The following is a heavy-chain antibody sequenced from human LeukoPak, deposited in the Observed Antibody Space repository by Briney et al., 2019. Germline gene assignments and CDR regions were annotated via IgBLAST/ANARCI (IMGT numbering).Heavy chain of an antibody. Sequence: SQTLSLTCTVSGGSISSGSYYWSWIRQPPGKGLEWIGEINHSGSTNYNPSLKSRVTISVDTSKNQFSLKLSSVTTADTAVYYCARSSLRGATPYYMDVWGKGTTVTVSS. CDR3: ARSSLRGATPYYMDV. V-gene: IGHV4-39*07. CDR1: GGSISSGSYY. D-gene: IGHD5-12*01. CDR2: INHSGST. J-gene: IGHJ6*03.